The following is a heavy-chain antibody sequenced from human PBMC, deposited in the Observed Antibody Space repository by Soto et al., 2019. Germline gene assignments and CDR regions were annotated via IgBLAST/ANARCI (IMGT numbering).Heavy chain of an antibody. CDR3: ARGGGTILAPLP. J-gene: IGHJ5*02. D-gene: IGHD3-16*01. Sequence: ASVKVSCKAFVYTFTGYFMHWVRQAPGQGLEWLGWLNPNSGATKYAQKFKGRVTLTRDTSINTAYMEMSMLRSDDTAVYYCARGGGTILAPLPWGQGTLVTVSS. V-gene: IGHV1-2*02. CDR2: LNPNSGAT. CDR1: VYTFTGYF.